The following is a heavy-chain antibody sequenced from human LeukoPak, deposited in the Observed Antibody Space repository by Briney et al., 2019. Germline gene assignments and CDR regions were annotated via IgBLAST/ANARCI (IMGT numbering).Heavy chain of an antibody. Sequence: PGGSLRLSCAASGFTFSSYAMSWVRQAPGKGLEWVSAISGSGGSTYYVDSVKGRFTISRDNSKNTLYLQMNSLRAEDTAVYYCAIRCIQLWFEPPFDYWGQGTLVTVSS. V-gene: IGHV3-23*01. CDR1: GFTFSSYA. CDR2: ISGSGGST. D-gene: IGHD5-18*01. J-gene: IGHJ4*02. CDR3: AIRCIQLWFEPPFDY.